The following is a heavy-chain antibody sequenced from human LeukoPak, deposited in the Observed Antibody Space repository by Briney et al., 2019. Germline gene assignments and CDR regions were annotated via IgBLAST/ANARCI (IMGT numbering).Heavy chain of an antibody. CDR3: ARGWYYDSSGYPTSGYFQH. J-gene: IGHJ1*01. CDR1: GYTFTSYY. V-gene: IGHV1-46*01. CDR2: INPSGGST. D-gene: IGHD3-22*01. Sequence: ASVKVSCKASGYTFTSYYMHWVRQAPGKGLEWMGIINPSGGSTSYAQKFQGRVTMTRDTSTSTVYMELSSLRSEDTAVYYCARGWYYDSSGYPTSGYFQHWGQGTLVTVSS.